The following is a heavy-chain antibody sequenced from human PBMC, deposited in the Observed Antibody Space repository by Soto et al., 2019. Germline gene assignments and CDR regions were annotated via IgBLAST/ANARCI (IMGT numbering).Heavy chain of an antibody. CDR2: IYWDDDK. J-gene: IGHJ4*02. V-gene: IGHV2-5*02. CDR3: AHRRSSDSSISARRNNGYFDY. Sequence: SGPTLVKPTQTLTLTCTFSGFSLSTSGVGVGWIRQPPGKALEWLALIYWDDDKRYSPSLKSRLTITKDTSKNQLVLTMTNMDPVDTATYYCAHRRSSDSSISARRNNGYFDYWGQGTLVTVSS. D-gene: IGHD6-6*01. CDR1: GFSLSTSGVG.